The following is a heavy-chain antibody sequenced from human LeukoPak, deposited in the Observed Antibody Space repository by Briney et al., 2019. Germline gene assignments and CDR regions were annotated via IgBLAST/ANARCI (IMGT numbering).Heavy chain of an antibody. CDR2: IYYSGST. CDR3: ARRPTIVGATDAFDI. D-gene: IGHD1-26*01. Sequence: SETLSLTCTVSGGSISSYYWSWIRQPPGKGLEWIGYIYYSGSTNYNPSLKSRVTISVDTSKNQFSLKLSSVTAADTAVYYCARRPTIVGATDAFDIWGQGTVVTVSS. V-gene: IGHV4-59*08. J-gene: IGHJ3*02. CDR1: GGSISSYY.